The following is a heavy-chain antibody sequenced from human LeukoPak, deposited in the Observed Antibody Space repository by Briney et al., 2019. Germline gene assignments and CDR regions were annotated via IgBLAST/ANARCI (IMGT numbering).Heavy chain of an antibody. J-gene: IGHJ6*02. Sequence: GGSLSLSCAASGFTFSSYSMNWVRQAPGKGLEWVSSISSSSSYIYYADSVKGRFTISRDNAKNSLYLQMNSLRAEDTAVYYCARDHPNTYYDILTGVDYYYYGMDVWGQGTTVTVPS. CDR1: GFTFSSYS. CDR3: ARDHPNTYYDILTGVDYYYYGMDV. D-gene: IGHD3-9*01. CDR2: ISSSSSYI. V-gene: IGHV3-21*01.